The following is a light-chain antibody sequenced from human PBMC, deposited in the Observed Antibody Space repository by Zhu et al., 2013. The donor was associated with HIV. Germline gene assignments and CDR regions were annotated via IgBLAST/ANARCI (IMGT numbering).Light chain of an antibody. J-gene: IGKJ5*01. V-gene: IGKV4-1*01. Sequence: IVMTQSPDFLAVSLGERATINCKSTQSVLHRLSNKNYLAWYQQRPGQPPKLLLSWASTRESGVPDRFSGSGSGTDFTLTISGLQAEDVAVYYCQQYYSSPPITFGQGTRLEIK. CDR1: QSVLHRLSNKNY. CDR3: QQYYSSPPIT. CDR2: WAS.